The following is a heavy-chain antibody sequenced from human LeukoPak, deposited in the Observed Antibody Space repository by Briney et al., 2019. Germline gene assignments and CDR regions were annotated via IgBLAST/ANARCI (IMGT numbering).Heavy chain of an antibody. CDR3: ARVGAAAGICDY. CDR2: IYYSGST. CDR1: GGSLNSGTSY. J-gene: IGHJ4*02. V-gene: IGHV4-39*07. Sequence: SETLSLTCTVSGGSLNSGTSYWGWIRQPPGKGLEWIGSIYYSGSTYYNPSLKSRVTISVDTSKNQFSLKLSSVTAADTAVYYCARVGAAAGICDYWGQGTLVTVSS. D-gene: IGHD6-13*01.